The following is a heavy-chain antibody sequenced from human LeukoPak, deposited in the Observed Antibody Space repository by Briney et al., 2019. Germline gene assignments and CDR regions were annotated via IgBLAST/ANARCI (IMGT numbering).Heavy chain of an antibody. Sequence: SETLSLTCTVSGGPISSSSYYWGWIRQPPGKGLEWIGSIYYSGSTYYNPSLKSRVTISVDTSKNQFSLKLSSVTAADTAVYYCARRPVKTTTAADAFDIWGQGTMVTVSS. J-gene: IGHJ3*02. D-gene: IGHD1-7*01. CDR3: ARRPVKTTTAADAFDI. V-gene: IGHV4-39*01. CDR2: IYYSGST. CDR1: GGPISSSSYY.